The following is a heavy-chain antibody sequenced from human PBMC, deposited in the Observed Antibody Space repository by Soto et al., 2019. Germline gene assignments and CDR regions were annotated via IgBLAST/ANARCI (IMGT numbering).Heavy chain of an antibody. V-gene: IGHV1-18*01. CDR3: ARDECVGYSDGYVGCFPFDY. CDR1: GYTFTIYG. Sequence: QVQLVQSGAEVKKPGASVKVSCKASGYTFTIYGISWVRQAPGQGLDWMGWISANNGNTNYAQKLQGRDTMTTDTSTSTDYMEVRSLRSDDTAVDYCARDECVGYSDGYVGCFPFDYWGEGTMVTVAA. J-gene: IGHJ4*02. D-gene: IGHD5-18*01. CDR2: ISANNGNT.